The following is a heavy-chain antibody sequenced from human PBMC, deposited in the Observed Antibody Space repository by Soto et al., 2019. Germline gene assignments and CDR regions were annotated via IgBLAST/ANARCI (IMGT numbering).Heavy chain of an antibody. J-gene: IGHJ4*02. CDR1: GGSISSSSYY. CDR2: IYYSGST. CDR3: ARTERITMVRGVIRY. Sequence: SETLSLTCTVSGGSISSSSYYWGWIRQPPGKGLEWIGNIYYSGSTYYNPSLKSRVTISVDTSKNQFSLKLSSVTAADTAVYYCARTERITMVRGVIRYWGQGTLVTVSS. D-gene: IGHD3-10*01. V-gene: IGHV4-39*01.